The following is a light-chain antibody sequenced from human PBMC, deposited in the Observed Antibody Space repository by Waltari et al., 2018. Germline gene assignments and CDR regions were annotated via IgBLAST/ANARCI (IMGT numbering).Light chain of an antibody. CDR2: DVF. Sequence: QSALTQPASVSASPGQSITIPCTGTSDDVCGYHFVSWYQQHPGTAPNLIIYDVFKRPSGVYNRFSGSKSLNTASLSISGLQAEDEGVYYCSAYTSWSTVIFGGGTKLAVL. CDR1: SDDVCGYHF. J-gene: IGLJ2*01. CDR3: SAYTSWSTVI. V-gene: IGLV2-14*03.